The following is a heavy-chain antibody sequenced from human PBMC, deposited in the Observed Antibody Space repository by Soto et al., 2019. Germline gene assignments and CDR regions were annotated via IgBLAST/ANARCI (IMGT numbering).Heavy chain of an antibody. CDR3: AGYNGGNSGGSGFDY. CDR1: GGSISSGGYY. V-gene: IGHV4-31*03. CDR2: IYYSGST. J-gene: IGHJ4*02. D-gene: IGHD3-10*01. Sequence: PSETLSLTSTVSGGSISSGGYYWSWIRQHPGKGLEWIGYIYYSGSTYYNPSLKSRVTISVDTSKNQFSLKLSSVTAADTALYYCAGYNGGNSGGSGFDYWGQGTLVTVSS.